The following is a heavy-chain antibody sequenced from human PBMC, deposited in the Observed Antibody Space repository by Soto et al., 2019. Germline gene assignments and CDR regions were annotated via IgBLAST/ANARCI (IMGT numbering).Heavy chain of an antibody. CDR1: GFTFSSYA. CDR2: ISYDGSNK. D-gene: IGHD2-15*01. V-gene: IGHV3-30*04. J-gene: IGHJ6*02. Sequence: GGSLRLSCAASGFTFSSYAMHWVRQAPGKGLEWVAVISYDGSNKYYADSVKGRFTISRDNSKNTLYLQMNSLRAEDTAVYYCAKDLKDIVVVVAATPYYYYGMDVWGQGTTVTVSS. CDR3: AKDLKDIVVVVAATPYYYYGMDV.